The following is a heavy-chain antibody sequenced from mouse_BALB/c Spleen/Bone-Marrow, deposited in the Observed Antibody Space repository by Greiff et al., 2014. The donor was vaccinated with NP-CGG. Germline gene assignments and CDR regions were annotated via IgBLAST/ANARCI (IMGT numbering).Heavy chain of an antibody. CDR3: ARYYYGFLDY. Sequence: VQLVESGPGLVAPSQSLSITCTVSGFSLTSYGVHWIRRPPGKGLEWLGVIWAGGSTNYNSALMSRLSISKDNSKSQVFLKMNSLQTDDTAMYYCARYYYGFLDYWGQGTTLTVSS. D-gene: IGHD1-2*01. CDR1: GFSLTSYG. V-gene: IGHV2-9*02. J-gene: IGHJ2*01. CDR2: IWAGGST.